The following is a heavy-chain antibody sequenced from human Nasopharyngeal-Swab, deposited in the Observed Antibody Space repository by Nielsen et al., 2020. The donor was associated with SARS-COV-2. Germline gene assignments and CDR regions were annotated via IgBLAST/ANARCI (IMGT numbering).Heavy chain of an antibody. CDR3: ARAGDRVGELLFFDY. Sequence: WVRQAPEQGLEGMGWISAYNGNTNYAQKLQGRATRTTDTSTGTAYMELRSLRSDDTAVYYCARAGDRVGELLFFDYWGQGNLVTVSS. CDR2: ISAYNGNT. D-gene: IGHD3-10*01. J-gene: IGHJ4*02. V-gene: IGHV1-18*01.